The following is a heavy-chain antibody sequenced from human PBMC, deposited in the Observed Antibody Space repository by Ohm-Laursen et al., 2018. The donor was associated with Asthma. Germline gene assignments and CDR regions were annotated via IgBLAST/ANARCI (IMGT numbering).Heavy chain of an antibody. CDR3: AKDQSSGWYRNGMDV. CDR1: GFTFSSYA. CDR2: ISWNSGSI. V-gene: IGHV3-9*01. J-gene: IGHJ6*02. D-gene: IGHD6-19*01. Sequence: SLRLSCTASGFTFSSYAMSWVRQAPGKGLEWVSGISWNSGSIGYADSVKGRFTISRDNAKNSLYLQMNSLRAEDTALYYCAKDQSSGWYRNGMDVWGQGTTVTVSS.